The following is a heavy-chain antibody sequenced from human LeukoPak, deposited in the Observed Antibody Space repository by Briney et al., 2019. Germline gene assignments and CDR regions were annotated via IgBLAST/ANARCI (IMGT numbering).Heavy chain of an antibody. J-gene: IGHJ4*02. CDR1: GGSVGSGTYY. Sequence: SETLSLTCTVSGGSVGSGTYYWSWIRQSPGKGLEWIGNVYYSGSTYYNPSLKSRVTISVDTSKNQFSLKLSSVTAVDTAVYYCARDPYYGSGSPRTFDYWGQGTLVTVSS. D-gene: IGHD3-10*01. CDR3: ARDPYYGSGSPRTFDY. V-gene: IGHV4-39*07. CDR2: VYYSGST.